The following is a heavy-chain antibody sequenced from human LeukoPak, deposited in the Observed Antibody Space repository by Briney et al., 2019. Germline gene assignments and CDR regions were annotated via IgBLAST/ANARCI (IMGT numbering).Heavy chain of an antibody. CDR1: GGSFSGYY. CDR3: ARGASEAERMTGNYDDAFDI. Sequence: KPSETLSLTCAVYGGSFSGYYWSWIRQPPEKGMEWIGEINHSGSTNYNPSLKSRVTISVDTSKNQFSLKLSSVTAADTAVYYCARGASEAERMTGNYDDAFDIWGQGTMVTVSS. CDR2: INHSGST. V-gene: IGHV4-34*01. J-gene: IGHJ3*02. D-gene: IGHD3-9*01.